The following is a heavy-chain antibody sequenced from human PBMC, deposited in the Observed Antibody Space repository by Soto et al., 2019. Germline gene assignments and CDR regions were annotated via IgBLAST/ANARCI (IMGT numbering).Heavy chain of an antibody. CDR3: AKDVGSSGWYDGFDS. D-gene: IGHD6-19*01. CDR1: GFGFGDYA. CDR2: ISWNGKSI. V-gene: IGHV3-9*01. Sequence: EVQLVESGGGLVQPARSLRLSCAASGFGFGDYAMQWVRQVPGKGLEWVSSISWNGKSIGYADSVKGRFTISRDNGKKAVYLQMNRLRGEDTALYYCAKDVGSSGWYDGFDSWGQGTLVTVS. J-gene: IGHJ4*02.